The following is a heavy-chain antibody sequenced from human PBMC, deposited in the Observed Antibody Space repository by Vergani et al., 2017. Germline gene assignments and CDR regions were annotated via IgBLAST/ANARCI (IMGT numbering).Heavy chain of an antibody. J-gene: IGHJ1*01. Sequence: QVHLVESGGGVVQPGRSLRLSCVVSGCTSSYYGMHWVRQAPGKGLEWVAVISYDGTQKYYADSVKGRFTISRDNSKSTLYLQMNSLRTEDTAVYYCATKSCGTPGCQIGYFREWGQGNLVTVSS. CDR1: GCTSSYYG. CDR3: ATKSCGTPGCQIGYFRE. CDR2: ISYDGTQK. V-gene: IGHV3-30*03. D-gene: IGHD1-1*01.